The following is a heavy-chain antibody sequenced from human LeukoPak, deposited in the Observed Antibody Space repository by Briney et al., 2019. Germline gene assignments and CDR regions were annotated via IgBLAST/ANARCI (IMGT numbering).Heavy chain of an antibody. CDR2: IYHSGST. D-gene: IGHD3-22*01. V-gene: IGHV4-38-2*01. CDR1: GFTFSNCGM. J-gene: IGHJ1*01. Sequence: PGGSLRLSCAASGFTFSNCGMSWVRQAPGKGLEWIGGIYHSGSTYYNPSLKSRVTIAVDTSKNQFSLKLRSVTAADTAVYYCARVVQSTDSSGFYLPEYFQHWGQGTLVTVSS. CDR3: ARVVQSTDSSGFYLPEYFQH.